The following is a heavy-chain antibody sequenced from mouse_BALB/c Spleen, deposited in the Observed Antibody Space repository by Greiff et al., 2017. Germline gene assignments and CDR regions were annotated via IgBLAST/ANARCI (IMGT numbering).Heavy chain of an antibody. CDR2: IWTGGGT. D-gene: IGHD1-1*01. J-gene: IGHJ4*01. CDR3: VRPDYYGSYGDY. V-gene: IGHV2-9-2*01. Sequence: VQLVESGPGLVAPSQSLSITCTVSGFSLTSYDISWIRQPPGKGLEWLGVIWTGGGTNYNSAFMSRLSISKDNSKSQVFLKMNSLQTDDTAIYYCVRPDYYGSYGDYWGQGTSVTVSS. CDR1: GFSLTSYD.